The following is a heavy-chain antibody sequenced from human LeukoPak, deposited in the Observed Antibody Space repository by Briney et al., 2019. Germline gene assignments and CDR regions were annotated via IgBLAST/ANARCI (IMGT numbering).Heavy chain of an antibody. D-gene: IGHD1/OR15-1a*01. CDR3: AREVNIQADSDAFDI. Sequence: SQTLSLTCTVSGGSFRSRNYLWSWIRQTPGEGLEWIGYISYSGSAYYNPSLKSRVTISIDTSNSQFSLRLRSVTAADTAVYYCAREVNIQADSDAFDIWGPGTTVTVSS. V-gene: IGHV4-30-4*08. J-gene: IGHJ3*02. CDR1: GGSFRSRNYL. CDR2: ISYSGSA.